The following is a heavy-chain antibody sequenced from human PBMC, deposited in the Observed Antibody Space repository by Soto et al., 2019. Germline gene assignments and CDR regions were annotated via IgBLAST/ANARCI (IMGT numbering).Heavy chain of an antibody. J-gene: IGHJ5*02. CDR2: IYSSGST. D-gene: IGHD6-25*01. CDR1: GGAIGSHY. CDR3: ARGQRFSDWFDP. V-gene: IGHV4-4*07. Sequence: LSLTCTVSGGAIGSHYWTWIRQPAGKGLEWIGRIYSSGSTEYNPSLQSRVTMSLDTSKNQFSLRLESVTAADTAVYYCARGQRFSDWFDPWGQGTLVTVSS.